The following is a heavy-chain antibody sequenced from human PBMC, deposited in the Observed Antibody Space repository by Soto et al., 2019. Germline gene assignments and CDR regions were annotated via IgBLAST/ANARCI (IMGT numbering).Heavy chain of an antibody. CDR1: GYTFTGYY. Sequence: GASVKVSCKASGYTFTGYYMHWVRQAPGQGLEWMGWINPNSGGTNYAQKFQGWVTMTRDTSISTAYMELSRLGSDDTAVYYCARGWTTVVIGGLGYWGQGTLVTVSS. J-gene: IGHJ4*02. V-gene: IGHV1-2*04. CDR3: ARGWTTVVIGGLGY. D-gene: IGHD4-17*01. CDR2: INPNSGGT.